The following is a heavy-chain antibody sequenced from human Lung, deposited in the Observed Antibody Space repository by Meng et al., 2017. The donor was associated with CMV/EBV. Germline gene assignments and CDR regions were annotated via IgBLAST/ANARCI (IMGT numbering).Heavy chain of an antibody. V-gene: IGHV1-69*05. D-gene: IGHD4-11*01. CDR3: ARGMDDYSNYNWFDP. J-gene: IGHJ5*02. CDR1: GGTFSSYA. CDR2: LIPIFGTA. Sequence: SGGTFSSYAISWVRQAPGQGLEWMGGLIPIFGTANYAQKFQGRVTITTDESTSTAYMELSSLRSEDTAVYYCARGMDDYSNYNWFDPWGQGTLVTVSS.